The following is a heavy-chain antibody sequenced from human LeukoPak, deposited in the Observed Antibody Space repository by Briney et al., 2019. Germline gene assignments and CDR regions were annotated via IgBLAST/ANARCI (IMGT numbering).Heavy chain of an antibody. D-gene: IGHD4-17*01. CDR2: IYTSVST. Sequence: PQTLSLTSTLSARSIGMFYWSWIRQLAGEGLGWIGRIYTSVSTNYNTTPKSRVTMSVDTPKNQFSLKLSSVTAADTAVYYCARDISDYGDDYWFDPWGQGTLVTVSS. CDR1: ARSIGMFY. J-gene: IGHJ5*02. V-gene: IGHV4-4*07. CDR3: ARDISDYGDDYWFDP.